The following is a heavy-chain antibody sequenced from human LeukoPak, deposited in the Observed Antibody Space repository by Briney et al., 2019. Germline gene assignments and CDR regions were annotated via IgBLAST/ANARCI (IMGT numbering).Heavy chain of an antibody. Sequence: PSETLSLTCTVSGGSISSGDYYWSWIRQPPGRGLEWIGYIYYTGDTTYNPSLKSRVTISIDTSKNQFSLKVTSVTATDTAIYYCARGKTWFAPWGQGTLVTISS. CDR2: IYYTGDT. D-gene: IGHD4-23*01. J-gene: IGHJ5*02. V-gene: IGHV4-61*08. CDR3: ARGKTWFAP. CDR1: GGSISSGDYY.